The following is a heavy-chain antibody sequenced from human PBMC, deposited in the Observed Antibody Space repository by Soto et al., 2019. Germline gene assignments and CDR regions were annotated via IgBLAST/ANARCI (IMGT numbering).Heavy chain of an antibody. CDR3: VRDWGGPGY. J-gene: IGHJ4*02. V-gene: IGHV3-7*03. CDR1: GFTFSNYW. D-gene: IGHD3-10*01. CDR2: IIKDGSEK. Sequence: GGSLRLSCAASGFTFSNYWMTWVHQAPGKGLEWVANIIKDGSEKFYVDSVKGRFTISRDNAKNSLYLEMNSLRVEDTAVYYCVRDWGGPGYWGRGTLVTVSS.